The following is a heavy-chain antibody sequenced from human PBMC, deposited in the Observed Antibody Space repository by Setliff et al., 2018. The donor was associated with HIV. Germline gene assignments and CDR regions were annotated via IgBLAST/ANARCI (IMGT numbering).Heavy chain of an antibody. CDR3: GRGTLYGVSDY. Sequence: SVKVSCKASGHTPRHYGINWVRQASGQGLEWVGSLIPVFGEPHYAPRFQGRVTITADDSTHTAYLELVNLRSDDTATFYCGRGTLYGVSDYWGPGTLVTV. V-gene: IGHV1-69*13. CDR1: GHTPRHYG. J-gene: IGHJ4*02. D-gene: IGHD3-3*01. CDR2: LIPVFGEP.